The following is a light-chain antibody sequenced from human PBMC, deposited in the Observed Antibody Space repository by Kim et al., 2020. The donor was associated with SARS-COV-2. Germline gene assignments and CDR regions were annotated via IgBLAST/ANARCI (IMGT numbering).Light chain of an antibody. CDR3: QRYASSPIT. J-gene: IGKJ5*01. CDR1: QTVTSKY. Sequence: EIVLTQSPGTLSLSPGESATLSCRASQTVTSKYLVWYQQKPGQAPRLLIFEGYSRAPGIPDRFSGSGSGTDFTLTISRLEPEDFAVYYCQRYASSPITFGQGTRLEIK. V-gene: IGKV3-20*01. CDR2: EGY.